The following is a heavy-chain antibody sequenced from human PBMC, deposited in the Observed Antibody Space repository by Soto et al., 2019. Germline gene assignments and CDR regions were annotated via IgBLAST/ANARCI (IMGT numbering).Heavy chain of an antibody. CDR2: IYSADNT. CDR3: ARVMTTMVTPAEYFQH. V-gene: IGHV3-66*01. J-gene: IGHJ1*01. CDR1: GLSVSSND. Sequence: PGGSLRLSCAASGLSVSSNDMSWVRQAPGKGLECVSIIYSADNTFYVDSVKGRFIISRDNSKNTVYLQMNSLRADDTAVYYCARVMTTMVTPAEYFQHWGQGT. D-gene: IGHD4-17*01.